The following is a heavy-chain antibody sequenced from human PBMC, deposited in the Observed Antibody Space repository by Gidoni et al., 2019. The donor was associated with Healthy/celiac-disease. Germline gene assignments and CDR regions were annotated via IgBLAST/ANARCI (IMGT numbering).Heavy chain of an antibody. CDR1: GGTFSSYT. V-gene: IGHV1-69*02. CDR2: IIPIPGIA. Sequence: QVQLVQSGAEVKKPGSSVKVSCKASGGTFSSYTISWVRQAPGQGLEWMGRIIPIPGIANYAQKFQGRVTITADKSTSTAYMELSSLRSVDTTVYYCASSVYSSGWLAPTYYYYGMDVWGQGTTVTVSS. J-gene: IGHJ6*02. D-gene: IGHD6-19*01. CDR3: ASSVYSSGWLAPTYYYYGMDV.